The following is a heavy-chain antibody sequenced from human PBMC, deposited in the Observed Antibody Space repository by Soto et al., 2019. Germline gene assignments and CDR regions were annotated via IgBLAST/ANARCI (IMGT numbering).Heavy chain of an antibody. Sequence: QVQLVQSGAEVKKPGASVKVSCKASGYTFTSYGISWVRQAPGQGLEWMGWISAYNGNTNYAQKLQGRVTMTTDTSTSTAYMELRSLRSDDTAVYYCAGVVVAATPPPYYYGMDVWGQGTTVTVSS. CDR3: AGVVVAATPPPYYYGMDV. V-gene: IGHV1-18*01. CDR2: ISAYNGNT. D-gene: IGHD2-15*01. J-gene: IGHJ6*02. CDR1: GYTFTSYG.